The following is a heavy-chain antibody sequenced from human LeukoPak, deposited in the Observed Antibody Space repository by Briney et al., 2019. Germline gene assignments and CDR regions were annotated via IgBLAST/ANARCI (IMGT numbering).Heavy chain of an antibody. CDR1: GLTFSSHE. Sequence: GGSLRLSCAASGLTFSSHEMNWVRQAPGKGLEWVSYISRSGSTIYYAHSVKGRFTISRDNAKNSLYLQMNSLRAEDTAVYYCARDRRYYYDSSGFDYWGQGTLVTVSS. J-gene: IGHJ4*02. CDR2: ISRSGSTI. CDR3: ARDRRYYYDSSGFDY. D-gene: IGHD3-22*01. V-gene: IGHV3-48*03.